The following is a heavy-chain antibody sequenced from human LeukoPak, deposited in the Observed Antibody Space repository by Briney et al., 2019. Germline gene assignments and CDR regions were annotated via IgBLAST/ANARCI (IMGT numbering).Heavy chain of an antibody. J-gene: IGHJ6*02. D-gene: IGHD3-9*01. CDR1: GFTFSGYW. CDR2: INTDGIST. V-gene: IGHV3-74*01. CDR3: TRDLMDYDVSTGLHHYYMDV. Sequence: PGGSLRLSCAASGFTFSGYWMHWVRQAPGKGLVWVSRINTDGISTNYADSVKGRFTISRDNAKNTVYLQMNSLRAEDTAVYYCTRDLMDYDVSTGLHHYYMDVWGQGTTVTVSS.